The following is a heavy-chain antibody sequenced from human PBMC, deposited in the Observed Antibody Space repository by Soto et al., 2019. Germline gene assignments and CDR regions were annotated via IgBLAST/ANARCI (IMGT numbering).Heavy chain of an antibody. CDR2: VDSAGST. Sequence: EVQLLESGGGLVQPGGSLRLPCVASGFTFSNYDMSWVRQAPGKGLEWVSTVDSAGSTYYADSVTGRFTISRDNSRNTLSLQMNSLRAEDTAVYYCAKHRLARGIDYWGQGTPVTVSS. J-gene: IGHJ4*02. D-gene: IGHD3-10*01. CDR1: GFTFSNYD. V-gene: IGHV3-23*01. CDR3: AKHRLARGIDY.